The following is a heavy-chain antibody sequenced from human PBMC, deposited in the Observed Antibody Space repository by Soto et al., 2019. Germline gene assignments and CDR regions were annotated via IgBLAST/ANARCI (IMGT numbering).Heavy chain of an antibody. D-gene: IGHD1-1*01. CDR1: GGSISSGCYS. J-gene: IGHJ3*02. CDR3: ARISPTYNDAFDI. CDR2: IYYSGST. V-gene: IGHV4-30-2*03. Sequence: SETLSLTCAVSGGSISSGCYSWSWIRQPPGKGLEWIGYIYYSGSTYYNPSLKSRVTISVDTSKNQFSLKLSSVTAADSAVYYCARISPTYNDAFDIWGQGTMVTVSS.